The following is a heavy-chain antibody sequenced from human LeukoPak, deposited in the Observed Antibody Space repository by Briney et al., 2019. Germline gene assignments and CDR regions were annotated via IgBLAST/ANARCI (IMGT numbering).Heavy chain of an antibody. CDR3: ARPQYSSGWLPSTEYFHH. J-gene: IGHJ1*01. CDR2: ISSSSGTI. V-gene: IGHV3-48*01. CDR1: GLTFSSYS. D-gene: IGHD6-19*01. Sequence: GGSLRLSCAASGLTFSSYSMNWVRQAPGRGLEWVSYISSSSGTIYYADSVKGRFTISRDNAKNSLYLQMNSLRAEDTAVYYCARPQYSSGWLPSTEYFHHWGQGTLVTVSS.